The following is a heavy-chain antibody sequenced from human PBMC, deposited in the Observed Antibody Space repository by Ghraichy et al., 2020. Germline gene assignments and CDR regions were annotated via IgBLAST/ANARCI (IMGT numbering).Heavy chain of an antibody. J-gene: IGHJ4*02. V-gene: IGHV3-23*01. Sequence: GGSLRLSCATSGFTFSSYAMTWVRQAPGKGLEWVSTIENSDGSTFYADSVKGRFTISRDNSKNTLYLQMKSLRAEDTAIYYCAKTISGEYNWGQGTLVTVSP. D-gene: IGHD2-15*01. CDR3: AKTISGEYN. CDR1: GFTFSSYA. CDR2: IENSDGST.